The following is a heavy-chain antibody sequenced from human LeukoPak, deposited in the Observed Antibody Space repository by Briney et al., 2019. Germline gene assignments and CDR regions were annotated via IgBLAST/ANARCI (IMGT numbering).Heavy chain of an antibody. J-gene: IGHJ6*02. CDR1: GYTFTSYG. D-gene: IGHD3-22*01. V-gene: IGHV1-18*01. Sequence: GASVTVSCKASGYTFTSYGVTWVRQAPGQGREGMGWISVYNGKTNYAQKLQGRVTMTTDISTSTAYMELRSLRSDDTAVYYCARDPYFYDSSGYYLYHYYYGMDVWGQGTTVTVSS. CDR2: ISVYNGKT. CDR3: ARDPYFYDSSGYYLYHYYYGMDV.